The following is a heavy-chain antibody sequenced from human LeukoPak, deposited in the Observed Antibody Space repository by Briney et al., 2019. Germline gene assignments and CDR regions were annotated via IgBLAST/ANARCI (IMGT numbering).Heavy chain of an antibody. CDR3: ATRYCSSTSCPKAHYYMDV. V-gene: IGHV4-34*01. CDR2: INHSGST. Sequence: PSETLSLTCSVSGGSISSYYWSWIRQPPGKGLEWIGEINHSGSTNYNPSLKSRVTISVDTSKNQFSLKLSSVTAADTAVYYCATRYCSSTSCPKAHYYMDVWGKGTTVTVSS. CDR1: GGSISSYY. D-gene: IGHD2-2*01. J-gene: IGHJ6*03.